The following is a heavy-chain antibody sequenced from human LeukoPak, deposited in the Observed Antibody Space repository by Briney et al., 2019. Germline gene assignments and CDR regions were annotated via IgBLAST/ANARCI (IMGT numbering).Heavy chain of an antibody. V-gene: IGHV3-33*01. Sequence: GGSLRLSCAASGFTFSSYGMHWARQAPGKGLEWVAVIWYDGSNKYYADSVKGRFTISRDNSKNTLYLQMNSLRAEDTAVYYCARGGSIAVAGTQSEYYGMDVWGQGTTVTVSS. CDR3: ARGGSIAVAGTQSEYYGMDV. CDR1: GFTFSSYG. J-gene: IGHJ6*02. CDR2: IWYDGSNK. D-gene: IGHD6-19*01.